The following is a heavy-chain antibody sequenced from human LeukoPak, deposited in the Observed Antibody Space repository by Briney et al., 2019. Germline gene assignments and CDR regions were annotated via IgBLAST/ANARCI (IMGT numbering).Heavy chain of an antibody. Sequence: SETLSLTCTVSGGSISRYYWTWIRQPAGRALEWIGRIYSSGSTNYNPSLKSRVTMSVDTSKNQFSLKLSSVTAADTAVYYCARNLRMIGQDAFDIWGQGTMVTVSS. CDR3: ARNLRMIGQDAFDI. CDR2: IYSSGST. J-gene: IGHJ3*02. D-gene: IGHD3-22*01. CDR1: GGSISRYY. V-gene: IGHV4-4*07.